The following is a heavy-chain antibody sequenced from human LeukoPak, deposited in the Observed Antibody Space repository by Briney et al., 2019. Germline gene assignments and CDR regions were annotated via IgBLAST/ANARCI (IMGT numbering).Heavy chain of an antibody. Sequence: ASVKVSCKASGGTFSSYAISWVRQAPGQGLEWMGGIIPIFGTANYAQKFQGRVTITTDESTSTAYMELSSLRSEDTAVYYCARDRGDGYNSGYFEYWGQGTLVTVSS. CDR1: GGTFSSYA. J-gene: IGHJ4*02. V-gene: IGHV1-69*05. D-gene: IGHD5-24*01. CDR2: IIPIFGTA. CDR3: ARDRGDGYNSGYFEY.